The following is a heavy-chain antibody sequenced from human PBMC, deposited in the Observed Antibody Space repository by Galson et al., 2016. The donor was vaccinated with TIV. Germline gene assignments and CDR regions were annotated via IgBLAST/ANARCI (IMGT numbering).Heavy chain of an antibody. Sequence: LRLSCAASRFSCSTNGVHWVRQAPDKGLGWVAVISYDGSNKYYADSVKGRLTISRDNSKNTLYLQMNSLRAEDTAVYYCAKDRDLYPPFMGTFDHWGQGTMVTVSS. CDR2: ISYDGSNK. CDR3: AKDRDLYPPFMGTFDH. CDR1: RFSCSTNG. J-gene: IGHJ4*02. V-gene: IGHV3-30*18. D-gene: IGHD7-27*01.